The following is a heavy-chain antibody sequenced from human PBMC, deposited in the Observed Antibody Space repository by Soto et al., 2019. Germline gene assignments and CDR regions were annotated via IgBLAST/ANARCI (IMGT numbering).Heavy chain of an antibody. CDR1: VYTFTAYG. J-gene: IGHJ4*02. CDR3: ARFYGSGSYPYDY. CDR2: IGPYNGNT. V-gene: IGHV1-18*01. D-gene: IGHD3-10*01. Sequence: ASVKGSGKASVYTFTAYGITWVRQAPGQGLEWMGWIGPYNGNTNYAQKLQGRVTMTTDTSTSTAFMDLRSLRSDDTAVYYCARFYGSGSYPYDYCGQGSQVT.